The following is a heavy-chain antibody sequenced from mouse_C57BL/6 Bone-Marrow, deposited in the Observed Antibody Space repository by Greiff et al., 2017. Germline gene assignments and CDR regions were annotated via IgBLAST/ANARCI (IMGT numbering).Heavy chain of an antibody. CDR2: IYPGSGST. Sequence: QVQLQQPGAELVKPGASVKMSCKASGYTFTSYWITWVKQRPGQGLEWIGDIYPGSGSTNYTEKLKSKATLTVDTSSSTAYMQLSSLTSEDSAVYYCARVPVVSDWYFEVWGTGTTVTVSS. CDR3: ARVPVVSDWYFEV. J-gene: IGHJ1*03. V-gene: IGHV1-55*01. CDR1: GYTFTSYW. D-gene: IGHD1-1*01.